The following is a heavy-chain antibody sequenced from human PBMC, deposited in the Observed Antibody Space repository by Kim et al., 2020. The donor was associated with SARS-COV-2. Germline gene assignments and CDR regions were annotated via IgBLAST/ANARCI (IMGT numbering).Heavy chain of an antibody. CDR3: AGMSIAATIEPIYYYYYGMDV. D-gene: IGHD6-6*01. V-gene: IGHV3-21*01. J-gene: IGHJ6*02. Sequence: GGSLRLSCAASGFTFSSYSMNWVRQAPGKGLEWVSSISSSSSYIYYADSVKGRFTISRDNAKNSLYLQMNSLRAEDTAVYYCAGMSIAATIEPIYYYYYGMDVCGQGTTVTVSS. CDR1: GFTFSSYS. CDR2: ISSSSSYI.